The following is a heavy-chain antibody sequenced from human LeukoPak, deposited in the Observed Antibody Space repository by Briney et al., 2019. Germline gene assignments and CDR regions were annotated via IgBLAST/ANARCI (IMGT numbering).Heavy chain of an antibody. V-gene: IGHV4-31*03. Sequence: SETLSLTCTVSGGSISSGGYYWSWIRQHPGKGVEWIGYIYYSGSTYYNPSRKSRVTISVDTSKNQFSLKLSSVTAADTAVYYCARELIAAALDYWGQGTLVTVSS. D-gene: IGHD6-13*01. CDR3: ARELIAAALDY. CDR2: IYYSGST. CDR1: GGSISSGGYY. J-gene: IGHJ4*02.